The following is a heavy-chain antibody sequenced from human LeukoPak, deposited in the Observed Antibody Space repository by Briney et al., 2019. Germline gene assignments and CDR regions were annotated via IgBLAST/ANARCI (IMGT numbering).Heavy chain of an antibody. D-gene: IGHD3-22*01. CDR2: ITSSGSTI. CDR1: GFTFRSYE. J-gene: IGHJ4*02. CDR3: ARANYYDISGYDY. Sequence: GGSLRLSCAASGFTFRSYEMNWVRQAPGKGLEWVSYITSSGSTIYYAYSVKGRFTISRDNAKTSLYLQMNSLRAEDTAVYYCARANYYDISGYDYWGQGTLVTVSS. V-gene: IGHV3-48*03.